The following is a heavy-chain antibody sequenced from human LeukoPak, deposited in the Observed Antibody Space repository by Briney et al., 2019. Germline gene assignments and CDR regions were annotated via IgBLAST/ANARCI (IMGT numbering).Heavy chain of an antibody. D-gene: IGHD1-14*01. CDR3: ATETNGRHYDY. CDR2: IGPTGSDR. CDR1: GLTFSTSG. J-gene: IGHJ4*02. Sequence: GGSLRLSCTASGLTFSTSGFNWVRQAPGKGLEWVASIGPTGSDRYHAGSIKGRFTISRDNANNFLYLQMNSLRAEDTAVYYCATETNGRHYDYWGQGTLLTVSS. V-gene: IGHV3-21*06.